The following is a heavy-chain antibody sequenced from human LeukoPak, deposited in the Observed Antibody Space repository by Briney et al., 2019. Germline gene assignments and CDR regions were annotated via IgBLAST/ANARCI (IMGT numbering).Heavy chain of an antibody. CDR3: ARDNPCDSSGYYPDHEAFDI. V-gene: IGHV1-69*05. CDR1: GGTFSSYA. D-gene: IGHD3-22*01. Sequence: ASVKVSCKASGGTFSSYAISWVRQAPGRGLEWMGGIIPIFGTANYAQKFQGRVTITTDESTSTAYMELSSLRSEDTAVYYCARDNPCDSSGYYPDHEAFDIWGQGTMVTVSS. J-gene: IGHJ3*02. CDR2: IIPIFGTA.